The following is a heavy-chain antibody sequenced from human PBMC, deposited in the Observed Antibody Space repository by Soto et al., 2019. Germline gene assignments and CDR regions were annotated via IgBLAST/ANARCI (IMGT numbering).Heavy chain of an antibody. CDR2: IYYSGST. V-gene: IGHV4-39*01. Sequence: SETLSLTCTVSGGSISSSSYYWGWIRQPPGKGLEWIGSIYYSGSTYYNPSLKSRVTISVDTSKNQFSLKLSSVTAADTAVYYCASYFQLTPMGYCSGGSCYNLGDYWGQGTLVTVSS. CDR1: GGSISSSSYY. CDR3: ASYFQLTPMGYCSGGSCYNLGDY. J-gene: IGHJ4*02. D-gene: IGHD2-15*01.